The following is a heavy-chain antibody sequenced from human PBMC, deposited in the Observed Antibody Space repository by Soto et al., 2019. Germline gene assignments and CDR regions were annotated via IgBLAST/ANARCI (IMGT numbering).Heavy chain of an antibody. J-gene: IGHJ5*02. CDR3: ARAIISSSCWFDP. Sequence: SETLSLTCAVYGGSFSGYYWSWIRQPPGKGLEWIGETNHSGSTNYNPSLKSRVTISVDTSKNQFSLKLSSVTAADTAVYYCARAIISSSCWFDPWGQGTLVTVSS. CDR1: GGSFSGYY. CDR2: TNHSGST. V-gene: IGHV4-34*01. D-gene: IGHD6-13*01.